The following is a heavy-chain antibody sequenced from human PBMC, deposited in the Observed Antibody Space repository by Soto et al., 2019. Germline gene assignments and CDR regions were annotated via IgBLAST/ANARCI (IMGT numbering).Heavy chain of an antibody. D-gene: IGHD2-21*01. Sequence: ESGRRLVQPGGSLRLSCAASGFTFSTYWMGWVRQAPGKGLEWVANIKKDGSEKYYVDSVKGRFSISRDNAKNSLYLQMNSMRGEDTAVYYCASQSGVCNSEYWGQGTLVTVSS. CDR3: ASQSGVCNSEY. J-gene: IGHJ4*02. CDR1: GFTFSTYW. V-gene: IGHV3-7*01. CDR2: IKKDGSEK.